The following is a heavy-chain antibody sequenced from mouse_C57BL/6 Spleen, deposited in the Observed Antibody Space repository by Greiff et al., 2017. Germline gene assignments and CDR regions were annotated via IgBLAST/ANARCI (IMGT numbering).Heavy chain of an antibody. CDR2: ISSGGDYI. CDR1: GFTFSSYA. J-gene: IGHJ1*03. Sequence: EVKLMESGEGLVKPGGSLKLSCAASGFTFSSYAMSWVRQTPEKRLEWVAYISSGGDYIYYADTVKGRFTISRDNARNTLYLQMSSLKSEDTAMYYCTRGGTTAGYFDVWGTGTTVTVSS. CDR3: TRGGTTAGYFDV. D-gene: IGHD1-2*01. V-gene: IGHV5-9-1*02.